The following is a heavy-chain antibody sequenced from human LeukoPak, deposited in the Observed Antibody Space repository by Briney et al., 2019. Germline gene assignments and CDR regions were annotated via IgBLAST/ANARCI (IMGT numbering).Heavy chain of an antibody. CDR3: ASGTFDDYGDYDRGDYFDH. V-gene: IGHV4-39*02. CDR2: IYYSGLT. D-gene: IGHD4-17*01. Sequence: SETLSLTCTVSGGSITSSSFYWGRVRQPPGQGPEWIGSIYYSGLTYDNPSLKGRVSISVDPAKNHFSLKVTSVTAADTAVYYCASGTFDDYGDYDRGDYFDHWGQGTLVTVSS. J-gene: IGHJ4*02. CDR1: GGSITSSSFY.